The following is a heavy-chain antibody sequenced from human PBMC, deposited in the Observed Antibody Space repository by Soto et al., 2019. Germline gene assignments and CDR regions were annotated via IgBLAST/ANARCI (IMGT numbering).Heavy chain of an antibody. V-gene: IGHV1-3*01. CDR2: INAGNGNA. CDR1: GYTFTRNA. Sequence: ETSVKVSCKASGYTFTRNAMHWVRQAPGQRLEWMGWINAGNGNAKYSQKFQGRVTITRDTSASTGYMELSSMRSEDTALYDCASGIDYGEFDSWGQGTMVTVSS. J-gene: IGHJ4*02. D-gene: IGHD4-17*01. CDR3: ASGIDYGEFDS.